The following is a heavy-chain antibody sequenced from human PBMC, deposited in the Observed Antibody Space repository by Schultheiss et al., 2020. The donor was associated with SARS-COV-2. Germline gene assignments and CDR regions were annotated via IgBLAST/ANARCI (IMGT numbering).Heavy chain of an antibody. J-gene: IGHJ4*02. CDR3: AKDPPAYCGGDCYSDY. D-gene: IGHD2-21*02. CDR2: ISYDGSNK. V-gene: IGHV3-30*18. CDR1: GFTFSSYG. Sequence: GGSLRLSCAASGFTFSSYGMHWVRQAPGKGLEWVAVISYDGSNKYYADSVKGRFTISRDNSKNTLYLQMNSLRAEDTAVYYCAKDPPAYCGGDCYSDYWGQGTLVTVSS.